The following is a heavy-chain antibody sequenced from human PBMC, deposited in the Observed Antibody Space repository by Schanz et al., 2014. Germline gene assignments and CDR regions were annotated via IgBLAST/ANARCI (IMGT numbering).Heavy chain of an antibody. J-gene: IGHJ4*02. CDR1: GFAFSVYG. CDR2: IWSDGSTK. D-gene: IGHD1-1*01. CDR3: ARAHGNNWYGKVLDY. Sequence: QVQMVESGGGVVQPGRSLRLSCAASGFAFSVYGMHWVRQAPGKGPEWVAVIWSDGSTKYYADSVKGRFTISRDNSKNTRYLQMNSLRADDTAVYFCARAHGNNWYGKVLDYWGQGTQVAVSS. V-gene: IGHV3-33*01.